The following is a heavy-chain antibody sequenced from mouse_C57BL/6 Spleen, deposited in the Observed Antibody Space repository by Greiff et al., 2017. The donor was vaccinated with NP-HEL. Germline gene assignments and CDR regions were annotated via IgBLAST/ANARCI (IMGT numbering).Heavy chain of an antibody. D-gene: IGHD2-3*01. CDR3: ARGPYDGYYVGYFDV. J-gene: IGHJ1*03. CDR1: GYTFTSYW. CDR2: IDPSDSYT. Sequence: QVQLKQSGAELVKPGASVKLSCKASGYTFTSYWMQWVKQRPGQGLEWIGEIDPSDSYTNYNQKFKGKATLTVDTSSSTAYMQLSSLTSEDSAVYYCARGPYDGYYVGYFDVWGTGTTVTVSS. V-gene: IGHV1-50*01.